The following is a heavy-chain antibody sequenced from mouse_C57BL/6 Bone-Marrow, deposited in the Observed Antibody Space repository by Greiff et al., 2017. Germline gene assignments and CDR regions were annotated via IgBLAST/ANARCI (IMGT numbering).Heavy chain of an antibody. Sequence: QVQLQQSGAELVKPGASVKMSCKASGYTFTTSPIEWMKQNHGKSLEWIGNFHPYNDDTKYNEKFKGKATLTVEKSSNTVYLELSRLTSADSAVXYCARSSTFFYYFDYWGQGTTLTVSS. D-gene: IGHD5-1*01. V-gene: IGHV1-47*01. CDR3: ARSSTFFYYFDY. CDR1: GYTFTTSP. CDR2: FHPYNDDT. J-gene: IGHJ2*01.